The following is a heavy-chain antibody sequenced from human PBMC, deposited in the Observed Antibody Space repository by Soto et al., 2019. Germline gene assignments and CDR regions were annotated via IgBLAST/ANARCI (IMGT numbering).Heavy chain of an antibody. CDR3: ARGGSSDWQVAFDF. D-gene: IGHD6-19*01. CDR2: VNHNGRN. CDR1: GGSFSGYF. V-gene: IGHV4-34*01. J-gene: IGHJ3*01. Sequence: TLSLTCAVYGGSFSGYFWNWIRQTPGKGLEWIGKVNHNGRNNYNPSLKSRVTISLDMSKNQISLKLTSVTAADTAVYYCARGGSSDWQVAFDFWGQGTMVTVSS.